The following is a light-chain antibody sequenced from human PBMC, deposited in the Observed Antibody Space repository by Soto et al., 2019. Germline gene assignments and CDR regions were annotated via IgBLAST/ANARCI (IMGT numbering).Light chain of an antibody. CDR2: AAS. V-gene: IGKV3-20*01. J-gene: IGKJ2*01. Sequence: EIVLTQSPGTLSLSPGERATLFCRASQGVSRSYFAWYQQKPGQAPRLLIYAASSRATGVPDRFSGSGSGTAFTLTISRLEPEDFAVYYCQQYGSSSYTFGQGTKLEIK. CDR3: QQYGSSSYT. CDR1: QGVSRSY.